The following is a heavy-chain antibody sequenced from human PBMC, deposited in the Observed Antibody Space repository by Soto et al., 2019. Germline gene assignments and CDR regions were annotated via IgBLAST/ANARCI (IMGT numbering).Heavy chain of an antibody. Sequence: GGSLRLSCAASGFTFSSYWMSWVRQAPGKGLEWVANIKQDGSEKYYVDSVKGRFTISRDNAKNSLYLQMNSLRAEDTAVYYCARTQTIAVAALNYDYDVDAWGKGTTVSVSS. J-gene: IGHJ6*03. D-gene: IGHD6-19*01. CDR2: IKQDGSEK. V-gene: IGHV3-7*01. CDR3: ARTQTIAVAALNYDYDVDA. CDR1: GFTFSSYW.